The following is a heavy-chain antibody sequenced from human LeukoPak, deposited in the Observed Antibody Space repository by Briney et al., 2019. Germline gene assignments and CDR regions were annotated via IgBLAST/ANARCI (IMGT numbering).Heavy chain of an antibody. CDR2: IYSAGST. J-gene: IGHJ1*01. D-gene: IGHD6-13*01. V-gene: IGHV3-66*01. Sequence: GGSLRLSCAASGFSVSSTYTSWVRQAPGKGLEWVSIIYSAGSTYSAASVKGRFTISRDNSKNTVYLQMNSLSAEDTAVYYCAGRWGITTTGVFFQHWGQGTLVTVSS. CDR3: AGRWGITTTGVFFQH. CDR1: GFSVSSTY.